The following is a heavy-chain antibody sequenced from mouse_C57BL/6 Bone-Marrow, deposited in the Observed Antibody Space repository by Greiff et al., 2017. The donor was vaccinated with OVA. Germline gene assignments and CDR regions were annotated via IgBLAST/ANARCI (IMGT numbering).Heavy chain of an antibody. J-gene: IGHJ1*03. D-gene: IGHD1-1*01. Sequence: EVKLMESGGGLVKPGGSLKLSCAASGFTFSDYGMHWVRQAPEKGLEWVAYISSGSSTIYYADTVKGRFTISRDNAKNTLFLQMTRLRSEDTAMYYCARTYYSYWYFDVWGTGTTVTVSS. CDR2: ISSGSSTI. V-gene: IGHV5-17*01. CDR3: ARTYYSYWYFDV. CDR1: GFTFSDYG.